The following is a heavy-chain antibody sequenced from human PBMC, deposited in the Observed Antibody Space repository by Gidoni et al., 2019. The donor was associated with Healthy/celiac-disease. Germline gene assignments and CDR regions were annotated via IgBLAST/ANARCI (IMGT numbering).Heavy chain of an antibody. V-gene: IGHV4-31*03. J-gene: IGHJ4*02. Sequence: QVQLQESGPGLVKPSQTLSLTCTVSGVSISSGGYYWSWIRQHPGKGLEWIGYIYYRGSTYYNPSLKSRVTISVDTSKNQFSLKLSSVTAADTAVYYCARTQPISGTTHDYWGQGTLVTVSS. CDR2: IYYRGST. CDR1: GVSISSGGYY. CDR3: ARTQPISGTTHDY. D-gene: IGHD4-17*01.